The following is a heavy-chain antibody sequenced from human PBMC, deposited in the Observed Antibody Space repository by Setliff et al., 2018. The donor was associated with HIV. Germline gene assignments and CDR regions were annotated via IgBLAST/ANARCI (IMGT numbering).Heavy chain of an antibody. CDR2: ILSTGERT. V-gene: IGHV3-23*01. Sequence: HPGGSLRLSCAASGFTFSNYAMSWVRQAPGEGLEWVSAILSTGERTFYADSVKGRFTISRDNSKNTLYLQMNRLRADDTAIYYCAKGASLVPRRPHFCYFDYWGQGALVTVSS. CDR1: GFTFSNYA. J-gene: IGHJ4*02. D-gene: IGHD3-16*02. CDR3: AKGASLVPRRPHFCYFDY.